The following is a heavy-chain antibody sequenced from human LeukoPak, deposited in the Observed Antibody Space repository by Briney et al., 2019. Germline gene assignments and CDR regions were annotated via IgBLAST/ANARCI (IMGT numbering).Heavy chain of an antibody. J-gene: IGHJ5*02. CDR2: ISGSGGST. CDR3: TAQRGSSWIYNWFDP. CDR1: GFTFSSYA. D-gene: IGHD6-13*01. Sequence: GGSLRLSCAASGFTFSSYAMSWVRQAPGKGLEWVSAISGSGGSTYYADSVKGRFTISRDNSKNTLYLQMNSLRAEDTAVYYCTAQRGSSWIYNWFDPWGQGTLVTVSS. V-gene: IGHV3-23*01.